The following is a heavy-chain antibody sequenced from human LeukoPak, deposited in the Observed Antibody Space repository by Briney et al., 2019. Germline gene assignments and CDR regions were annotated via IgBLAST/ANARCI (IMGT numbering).Heavy chain of an antibody. D-gene: IGHD6-6*01. CDR2: IYHSGST. Sequence: SETLSLTCAVYGGSFSGYYWSWIRQPPGKGPEWIGYIYHSGSTNYNPSLQSRVTISVDTSKNQFSLNLNSVTAADTAVYYCARGGAARLHFQNWGQGTLVTVSS. J-gene: IGHJ1*01. CDR1: GGSFSGYY. V-gene: IGHV4-34*01. CDR3: ARGGAARLHFQN.